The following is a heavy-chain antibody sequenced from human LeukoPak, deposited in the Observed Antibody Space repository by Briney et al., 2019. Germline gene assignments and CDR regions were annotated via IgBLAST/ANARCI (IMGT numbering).Heavy chain of an antibody. CDR3: ARGLRSWLDP. CDR2: IYSGGST. V-gene: IGHV3-53*01. D-gene: IGHD1-14*01. Sequence: AGGSLRLSCAASGFTVSSNYMSWVRQAPGKGLEWVSVIYSGGSTYYADSVKGRFTISRDDSKNTLYLQMNSLRAEDTAVYFCARGLRSWLDPWGQGTLVTVSS. CDR1: GFTVSSNY. J-gene: IGHJ5*02.